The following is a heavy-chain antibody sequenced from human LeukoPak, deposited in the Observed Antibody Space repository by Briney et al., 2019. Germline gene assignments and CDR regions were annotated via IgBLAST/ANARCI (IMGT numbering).Heavy chain of an antibody. V-gene: IGHV3-15*01. CDR2: IKSKTDGGTT. CDR1: GFTFSSYS. Sequence: GGSLRLSCAASGFTFSSYSMNWARQAPGKGLEWVGRIKSKTDGGTTDYSAPVKGRFTISRDDSKNTLYLQMNSLKTEDTAVYYCTFRIAVAGHDYWGQGTLVTVSS. D-gene: IGHD6-19*01. CDR3: TFRIAVAGHDY. J-gene: IGHJ4*02.